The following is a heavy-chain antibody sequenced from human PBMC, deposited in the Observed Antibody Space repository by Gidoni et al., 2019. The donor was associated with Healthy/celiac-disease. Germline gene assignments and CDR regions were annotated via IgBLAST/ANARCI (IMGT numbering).Heavy chain of an antibody. CDR1: GFTFIDYY. CDR3: ASWTLVGPASHYFDY. J-gene: IGHJ4*02. Sequence: QVQLVESGGGLVKPGGSLRLSCAASGFTFIDYYMSWIRQAPGKGLEWVSYISSSGSTIYYADSVKGRFTISRDNAKNSLYLQMNSLRAEDTAVYYCASWTLVGPASHYFDYWGQGTLVTVSS. D-gene: IGHD2-15*01. CDR2: ISSSGSTI. V-gene: IGHV3-11*01.